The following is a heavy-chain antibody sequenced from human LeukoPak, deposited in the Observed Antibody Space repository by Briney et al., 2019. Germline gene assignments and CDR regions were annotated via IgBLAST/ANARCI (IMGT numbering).Heavy chain of an antibody. Sequence: TASETLSLTCAVYGGSFSGYYWSWIRQPPGKGLEWIGEINHSGSTNYNPSLKSRVTISVDTSKNQFSLKLSSVTAADTAVYYCARGKGRFLDYWGQGTLVTVSS. CDR1: GGSFSGYY. CDR3: ARGKGRFLDY. J-gene: IGHJ4*02. D-gene: IGHD3-3*01. CDR2: INHSGST. V-gene: IGHV4-34*01.